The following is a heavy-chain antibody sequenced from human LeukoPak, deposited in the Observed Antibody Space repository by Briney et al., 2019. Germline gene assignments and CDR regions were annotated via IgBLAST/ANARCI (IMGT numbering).Heavy chain of an antibody. V-gene: IGHV3-48*01. D-gene: IGHD5-24*01. CDR2: ISSSSTI. CDR3: AREGRDGYNGFDY. CDR1: GFTFSSYG. Sequence: GRSLRLSCAASGFTFSSYGMHWVRQAPGKGLEWVSYISSSSTIYYADSVKGRFTISRDNAKNSLYLQMNSLRAEDTAVYYCAREGRDGYNGFDYWGQGTLVTVSS. J-gene: IGHJ4*02.